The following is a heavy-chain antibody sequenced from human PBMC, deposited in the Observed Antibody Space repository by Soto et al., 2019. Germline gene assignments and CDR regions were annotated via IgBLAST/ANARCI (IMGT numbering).Heavy chain of an antibody. CDR3: ARVWGLEYIDS. CDR1: GASISSSY. V-gene: IGHV4-59*01. Sequence: PSKTMSLTCTVSGASISSSYWSWIRRPPGKGLEWIGYIYHSGSTKYNPSLKSRVTISVDTSKNQFSAKLSSVTAADTAVYYCARVWGLEYIDSWVKGTRVTVPQ. J-gene: IGHJ4*02. D-gene: IGHD1-1*01. CDR2: IYHSGST.